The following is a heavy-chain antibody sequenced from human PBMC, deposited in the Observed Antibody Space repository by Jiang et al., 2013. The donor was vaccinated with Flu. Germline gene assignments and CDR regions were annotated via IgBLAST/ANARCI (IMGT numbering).Heavy chain of an antibody. J-gene: IGHJ6*02. CDR3: AKSPSSIFYYYAMDV. D-gene: IGHD2-21*01. V-gene: IGHV3-23*01. CDR2: ISGSGGDT. CDR1: GLTFENYA. Sequence: GGGVVQPGGSLRLSCTASGLTFENYAMSWVRQSRGKGLEWVSGISGSGGDTYTADSVKGRFTISRDNSRDSVYLQMNSLTTEDAAIYYCAKSPSSIFYYYAMDVWGQGTAVTVSS.